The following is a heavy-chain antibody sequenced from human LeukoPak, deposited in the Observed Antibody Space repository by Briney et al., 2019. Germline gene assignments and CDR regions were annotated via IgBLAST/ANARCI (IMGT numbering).Heavy chain of an antibody. CDR1: GGSISSYY. CDR2: IYYSGST. J-gene: IGHJ5*02. V-gene: IGHV4-59*01. Sequence: PSETLSLTFTVSGGSISSYYWSWIWQPPGKGLEWIGYIYYSGSTNYNPSLKSRVTISVDTSKNQFSLKLSSVTAADTAVYYCARDYYDSSGYWYWFDPWGQGTLVTVSS. CDR3: ARDYYDSSGYWYWFDP. D-gene: IGHD3-22*01.